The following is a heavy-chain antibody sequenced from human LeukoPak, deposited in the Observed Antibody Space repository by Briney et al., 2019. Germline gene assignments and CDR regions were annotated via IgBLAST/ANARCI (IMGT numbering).Heavy chain of an antibody. CDR3: TRADGDYDHHFFDY. CDR2: IKNKANFYTT. J-gene: IGHJ4*02. CDR1: GFTFSDHY. D-gene: IGHD4-17*01. V-gene: IGHV3-72*01. Sequence: GGSLRLSCAASGFTFSDHYMDWVRQAPGKGLEWVGRIKNKANFYTTEYAASVKGRFTISRDDSKSIAYLQMNGLQTEDTALYYCTRADGDYDHHFFDYWGQGTQVIVSS.